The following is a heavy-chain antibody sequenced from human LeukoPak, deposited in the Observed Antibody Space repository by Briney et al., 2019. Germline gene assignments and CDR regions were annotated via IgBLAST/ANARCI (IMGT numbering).Heavy chain of an antibody. Sequence: GGSLRLSCAASGFTFDDYGMSWVRQAPGKGLEWVSGINWNGGSTGYADSVKGRFTISRDNAKNSLYLQMNSLRAEDTALYYCERAFRYFDWLGDYYYYMDVWGKGTTVTVSS. CDR2: INWNGGST. CDR1: GFTFDDYG. D-gene: IGHD3-9*01. CDR3: ERAFRYFDWLGDYYYYMDV. V-gene: IGHV3-20*04. J-gene: IGHJ6*03.